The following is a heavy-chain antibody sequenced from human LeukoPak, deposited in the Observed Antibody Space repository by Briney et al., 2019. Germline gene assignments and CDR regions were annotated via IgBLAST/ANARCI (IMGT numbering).Heavy chain of an antibody. D-gene: IGHD4-11*01. Sequence: SVRVSCKASGGTFSNYAISWVRQAPGQGLEWMGGIIPIFGTTNYAQKSQGRVTITADESTSTAYMELSSLRSEDTAVYYCARGMNPYSNYVAADYWGQGTLVTVSS. CDR2: IIPIFGTT. CDR3: ARGMNPYSNYVAADY. V-gene: IGHV1-69*01. CDR1: GGTFSNYA. J-gene: IGHJ4*02.